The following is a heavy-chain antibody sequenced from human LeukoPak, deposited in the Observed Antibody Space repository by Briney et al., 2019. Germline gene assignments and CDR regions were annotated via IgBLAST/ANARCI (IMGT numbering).Heavy chain of an antibody. Sequence: GGSLRLSCAASGFTFSSYGMHWVRQAPGKGLEWVAVIWYDGSNKYYADSVKGRFTISRDNSKNTLYLQMNSLRAEDTAVCYCARDRLLWFGSDAFDIWGQGTMVTVSS. J-gene: IGHJ3*02. D-gene: IGHD3-10*01. V-gene: IGHV3-33*01. CDR3: ARDRLLWFGSDAFDI. CDR1: GFTFSSYG. CDR2: IWYDGSNK.